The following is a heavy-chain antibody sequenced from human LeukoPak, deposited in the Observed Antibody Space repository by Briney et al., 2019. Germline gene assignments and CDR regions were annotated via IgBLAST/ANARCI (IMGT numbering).Heavy chain of an antibody. V-gene: IGHV4-38-2*02. J-gene: IGHJ4*02. Sequence: SETLSLTCTISGFSISSGYYWGWIRQPPGKGLEWIGSIYHSGSTYYNPSLKSRVTISLDTSENQFSLKLSSVTAADTAVYYCARDLYSSGWGYFDYWGQGTLVTVSS. CDR1: GFSISSGYY. CDR3: ARDLYSSGWGYFDY. D-gene: IGHD6-19*01. CDR2: IYHSGST.